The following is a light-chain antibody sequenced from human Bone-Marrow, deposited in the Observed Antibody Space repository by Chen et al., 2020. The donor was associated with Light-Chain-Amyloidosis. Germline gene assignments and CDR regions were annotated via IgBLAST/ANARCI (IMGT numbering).Light chain of an antibody. CDR1: SSDVGSYNL. CDR3: CSYAGSSTPWV. V-gene: IGLV2-23*02. J-gene: IGLJ3*02. CDR2: EVS. Sequence: QSALTQPASVSGSPGQSLTSSCTGTSSDVGSYNLVSWYQQHPGQAPKLMIYEVSKRPSGVSNRFSGSKSGNTASLTISVLQAEDEADYYCCSYAGSSTPWVFGGGTKLTVL.